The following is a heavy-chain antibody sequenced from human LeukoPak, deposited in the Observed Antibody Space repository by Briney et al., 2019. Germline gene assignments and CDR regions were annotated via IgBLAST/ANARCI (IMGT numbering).Heavy chain of an antibody. Sequence: GGSLRLSCAASGFAFSSNYMGWVRQAPGKGLEWVSLIYSGGTTSYSDSVKGRFTISRGSSKNTVSLQMNSLRAEDTAVYYCARVLLYGSGGAFDYWGQGTLVTVSS. V-gene: IGHV3-66*02. CDR3: ARVLLYGSGGAFDY. CDR2: IYSGGTT. D-gene: IGHD3-10*01. J-gene: IGHJ4*02. CDR1: GFAFSSNY.